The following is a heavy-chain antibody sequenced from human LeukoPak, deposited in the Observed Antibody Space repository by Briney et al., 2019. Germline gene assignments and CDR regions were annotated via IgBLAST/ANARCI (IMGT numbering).Heavy chain of an antibody. Sequence: GGSLRLSCAASGFTFSTYWMSWVRQAPGKGLEWLGRIKSKTEGATADYAAAVRDRFTISRDDSKNTLYLQMNSLRTEDTAVYYCSAAIYSDSRNWGQGTLVTVSS. D-gene: IGHD4-11*01. CDR1: GFTFSTYW. V-gene: IGHV3-15*01. CDR2: IKSKTEGATA. CDR3: SAAIYSDSRN. J-gene: IGHJ4*02.